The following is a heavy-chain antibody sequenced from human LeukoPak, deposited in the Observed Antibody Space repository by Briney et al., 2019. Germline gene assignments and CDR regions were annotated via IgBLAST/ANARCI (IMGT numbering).Heavy chain of an antibody. D-gene: IGHD3-10*01. CDR2: VNHGGST. CDR3: ARGRSNYGP. V-gene: IGHV4-34*01. J-gene: IGHJ5*02. Sequence: SETLSLTCAFYGGSFSGYSWSWIRQSPGKGLEWIGVVNHGGSTNYNPSLKSRVTISIDTSMNQFSLNLTSVSAADTAVHYCARGRSNYGPWGPGTLVTVSS. CDR1: GGSFSGYS.